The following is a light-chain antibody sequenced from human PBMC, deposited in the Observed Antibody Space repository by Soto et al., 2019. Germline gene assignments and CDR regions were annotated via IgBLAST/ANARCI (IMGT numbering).Light chain of an antibody. V-gene: IGLV8-61*01. CDR3: VLYLGGTWV. Sequence: QTVVTQEPSFSVSPGGTVTLTCGLSSGSVSTDHYPSWYQQTPGQAPRTLIYSTNARSSGVPDRFSGSILRNKAALTITGAQADDESDYYCVLYLGGTWVFGGGTKLTVL. J-gene: IGLJ3*02. CDR2: STN. CDR1: SGSVSTDHY.